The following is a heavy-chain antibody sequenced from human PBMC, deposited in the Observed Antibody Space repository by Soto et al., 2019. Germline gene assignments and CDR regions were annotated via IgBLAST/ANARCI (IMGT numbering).Heavy chain of an antibody. CDR1: GGSISSSSYY. CDR2: IYYSGST. J-gene: IGHJ4*02. CDR3: ARQGPHYDFWSGYYKPADCDY. Sequence: SETLSLTCTVSGGSISSSSYYWGWIRQPPGKGLEWIGSIYYSGSTYYNPSLKSRVTISVDTSKNQFSLKLSSVTAADAAVYYCARQGPHYDFWSGYYKPADCDYWGQGTLVTVSS. D-gene: IGHD3-3*01. V-gene: IGHV4-39*01.